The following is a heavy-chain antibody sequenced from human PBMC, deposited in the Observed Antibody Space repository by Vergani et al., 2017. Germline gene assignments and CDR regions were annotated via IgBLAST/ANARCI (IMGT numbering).Heavy chain of an antibody. D-gene: IGHD3-16*01. J-gene: IGHJ6*02. CDR3: ARSWGSGPSSPNGRDGMDV. CDR1: GFTFSSYG. V-gene: IGHV3-33*01. CDR2: IWYDGSNK. Sequence: QVQLVESGGGVVQPGRSLRLSCAASGFTFSSYGMHWVRQAPGKGLEWVAVIWYDGSNKYYADSVKGRFTISRENAKNSLYLQMNSLRAGDTAVYYCARSWGSGPSSPNGRDGMDVWGQGTTVTVSS.